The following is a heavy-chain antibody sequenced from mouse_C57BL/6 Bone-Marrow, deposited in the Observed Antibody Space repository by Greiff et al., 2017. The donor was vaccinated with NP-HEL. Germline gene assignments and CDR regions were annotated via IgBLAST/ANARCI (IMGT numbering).Heavy chain of an antibody. Sequence: VQLQQSGAELVKPGASVKLSCTASGFNIKDYYMHWVKQRTEQGLEWIGRIDPEDGETKSAPKFQGKATITADTSSNTAYLQLSSLTSEDTAVYYCARSQLRPDPRYYAMDDWGQGTSVTVSS. V-gene: IGHV14-2*01. CDR3: ARSQLRPDPRYYAMDD. J-gene: IGHJ4*01. CDR1: GFNIKDYY. D-gene: IGHD1-1*01. CDR2: IDPEDGET.